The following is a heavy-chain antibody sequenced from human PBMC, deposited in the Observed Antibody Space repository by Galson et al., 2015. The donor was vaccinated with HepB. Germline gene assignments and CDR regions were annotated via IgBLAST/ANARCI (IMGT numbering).Heavy chain of an antibody. CDR3: ARYYGDYEVLDY. V-gene: IGHV3-33*01. CDR1: GRDFSSHG. CDR2: IWYDGSKQ. D-gene: IGHD4-17*01. Sequence: SLRLSCAASGRDFSSHGIHWVRQAPGKGLEWVAVIWYDGSKQYYADSVKGRFTISRDNSKSTLYLQMNSLRAEDTAVYYCARYYGDYEVLDYWGQGTLVTVSS. J-gene: IGHJ4*02.